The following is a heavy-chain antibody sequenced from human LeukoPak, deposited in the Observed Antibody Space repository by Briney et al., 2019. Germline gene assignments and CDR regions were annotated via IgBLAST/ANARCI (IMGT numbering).Heavy chain of an antibody. D-gene: IGHD2-15*01. J-gene: IGHJ6*02. Sequence: GGSLRLSCAASGFTFSSYWMSWVRQAPGKGLEWVSSISSSSSYIYYADSVKGRFTISRDNAKNSLYLQMNSLRAEDTAVYYCARGYCSGGSCKDYYYYGMDVWGQGTTVTVSS. CDR1: GFTFSSYW. CDR3: ARGYCSGGSCKDYYYYGMDV. CDR2: ISSSSSYI. V-gene: IGHV3-21*01.